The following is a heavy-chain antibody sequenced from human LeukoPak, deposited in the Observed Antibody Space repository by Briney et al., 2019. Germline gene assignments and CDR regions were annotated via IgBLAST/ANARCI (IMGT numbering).Heavy chain of an antibody. Sequence: GGSLRLSCAASGFTFSYYAMSWVRQAPGKGLEWVSSISGNGGSTYYADSVKGRFTISRDNSKNTLYLQMNSLRAEDTAVYYCAAAGIYNWFDPWGQGTLVTVSS. D-gene: IGHD6-13*01. CDR2: ISGNGGST. V-gene: IGHV3-23*01. CDR3: AAAGIYNWFDP. CDR1: GFTFSYYA. J-gene: IGHJ5*02.